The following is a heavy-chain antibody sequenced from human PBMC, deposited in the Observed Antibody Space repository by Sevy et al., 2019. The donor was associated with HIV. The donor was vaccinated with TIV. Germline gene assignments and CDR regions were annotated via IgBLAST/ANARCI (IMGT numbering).Heavy chain of an antibody. CDR2: ISWNSRNI. Sequence: GGSLRLSCAASGFPFNDHAMHWVRQVPGKGLEWVSGISWNSRNIGYADSVKGRFTISRDNARDFVYLEMNSLRPEDTAFYYCAKDINRGCDGVNCYSYYYYVYGRDVWGQGTTVTVSS. J-gene: IGHJ6*02. CDR1: GFPFNDHA. D-gene: IGHD2-21*01. CDR3: AKDINRGCDGVNCYSYYYYVYGRDV. V-gene: IGHV3-9*01.